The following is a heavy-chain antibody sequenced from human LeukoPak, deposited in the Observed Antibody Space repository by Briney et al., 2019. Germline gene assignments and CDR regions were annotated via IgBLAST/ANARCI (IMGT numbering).Heavy chain of an antibody. J-gene: IGHJ4*02. CDR1: GFTFSSYA. CDR2: ISISGDDT. D-gene: IGHD6-19*01. Sequence: PGASLRLSCAASGFTFSSYAMSWVRQAPGRGLEWVSAISISGDDTYYADSVKGRFTISRDNSRSTLYLQMNSLRAEDTALYYCAKFISNSGWPFDYWGQGTLVTVSS. V-gene: IGHV3-23*01. CDR3: AKFISNSGWPFDY.